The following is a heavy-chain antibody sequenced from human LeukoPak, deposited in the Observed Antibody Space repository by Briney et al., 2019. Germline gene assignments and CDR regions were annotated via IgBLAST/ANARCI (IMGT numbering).Heavy chain of an antibody. CDR3: ASARLGSGLEGAFDA. CDR2: IYYGGST. CDR1: GGSISSYH. Sequence: PSETLSLACTVSGGSISSYHWSWIRQPPGKGLEWIGYIYYGGSTNYNPSLKSRVTISIDASKNQFSLWLSSVTAADTAVYHCASARLGSGLEGAFDAWGQGTMVTVSS. D-gene: IGHD6-25*01. V-gene: IGHV4-59*01. J-gene: IGHJ3*01.